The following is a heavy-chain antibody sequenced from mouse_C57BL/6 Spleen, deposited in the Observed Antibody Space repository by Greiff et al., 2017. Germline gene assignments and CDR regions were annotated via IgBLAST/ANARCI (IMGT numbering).Heavy chain of an antibody. D-gene: IGHD2-3*01. V-gene: IGHV1-26*01. Sequence: EVQLQQSGPELVKPGASVKISCKASGYTFTDYYMNWVKQSHGKSLEWIGDINPNNGGTSYNQKFKGKATLTVDKSSSTAYMELRSLTSEDSAVYYCARPPSYDGYYVGYWGQGTTLTVSS. CDR2: INPNNGGT. J-gene: IGHJ2*01. CDR3: ARPPSYDGYYVGY. CDR1: GYTFTDYY.